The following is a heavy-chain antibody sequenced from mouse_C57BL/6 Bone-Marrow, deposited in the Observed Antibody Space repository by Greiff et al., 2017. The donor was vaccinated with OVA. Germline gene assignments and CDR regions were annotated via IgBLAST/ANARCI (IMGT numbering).Heavy chain of an antibody. D-gene: IGHD1-1*01. Sequence: EVKLQESGGGLVQSGRSLRLSCATSGFTFSDFYMEWVRQAPGKGLEWIAASRNKANDYTTEYSASVKGRFIVSRDTSQSILYLQMNALRAEDTAIYYCARDAGYYGPMDYWGQGTSVTVSS. V-gene: IGHV7-1*01. CDR2: SRNKANDYTT. CDR1: GFTFSDFY. CDR3: ARDAGYYGPMDY. J-gene: IGHJ4*01.